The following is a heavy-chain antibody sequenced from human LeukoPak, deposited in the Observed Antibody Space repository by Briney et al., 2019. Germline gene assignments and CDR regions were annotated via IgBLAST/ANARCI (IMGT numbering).Heavy chain of an antibody. V-gene: IGHV3-48*01. J-gene: IGHJ4*02. CDR3: SRVVQDVTGADY. Sequence: PGGSLRLSCAASGFTFSSYHMNWVRQAPGKGLEWLPYIQSSTGSMIYADSVKGRFTVSRDNAKNSLYLQMNSLRAEDTAVYYCSRVVQDVTGADYWGQGTLVIVSS. D-gene: IGHD3-9*01. CDR2: IQSSTGSM. CDR1: GFTFSSYH.